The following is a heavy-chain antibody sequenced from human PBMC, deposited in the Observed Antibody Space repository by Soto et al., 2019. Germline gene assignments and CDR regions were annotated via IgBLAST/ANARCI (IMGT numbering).Heavy chain of an antibody. CDR3: ARVGILGYCSSTSCYWFDP. Sequence: ASVKVSCKASGYTFTSYAMHWVRQAPGQRLEWMGWINAGNGNTKYSQKFQGRVTITRDTSASTAYMELSSLRSEDTAAYYCARVGILGYCSSTSCYWFDPWGQGTLVTVSS. J-gene: IGHJ5*02. CDR1: GYTFTSYA. V-gene: IGHV1-3*01. CDR2: INAGNGNT. D-gene: IGHD2-2*01.